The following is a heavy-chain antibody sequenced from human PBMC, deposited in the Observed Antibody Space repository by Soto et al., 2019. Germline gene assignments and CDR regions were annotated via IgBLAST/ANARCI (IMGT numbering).Heavy chain of an antibody. CDR2: ISGNNGAT. CDR3: VRDLKYLRVTGNWSDS. CDR1: GYTFANYG. V-gene: IGHV1-18*04. D-gene: IGHD1-1*01. J-gene: IGHJ5*01. Sequence: QVQLMQSGNEVKKPGASVTVSCQASGYTFANYGISWVRQAPGQGLERMGWISGNNGATNFAPKVQDRITMTLDTSTGVASLTLRSLRSDDTAIYYCVRDLKYLRVTGNWSDSWGQGTLVTVSS.